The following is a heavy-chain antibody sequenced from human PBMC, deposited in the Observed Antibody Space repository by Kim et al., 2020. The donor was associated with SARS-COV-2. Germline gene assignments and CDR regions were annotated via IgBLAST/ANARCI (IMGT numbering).Heavy chain of an antibody. D-gene: IGHD3-16*01. Sequence: GGSLRLSCAASGFNFDDYGMSWVRQAPGKGLEWVSGINRNSDSTGYADSVKGRFTISRDNAKNSLFLQMNSPRAEDTALYHCVRGYAGGPFDLWGQGTLV. CDR2: INRNSDST. J-gene: IGHJ4*02. V-gene: IGHV3-20*01. CDR3: VRGYAGGPFDL. CDR1: GFNFDDYG.